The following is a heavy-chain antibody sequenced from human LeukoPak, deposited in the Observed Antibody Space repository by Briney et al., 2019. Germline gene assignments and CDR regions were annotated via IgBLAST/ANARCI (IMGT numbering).Heavy chain of an antibody. CDR3: SRGPYSSGCYALDY. CDR2: INPSGGST. D-gene: IGHD6-19*01. J-gene: IGHJ4*02. Sequence: ASVTVSYKTSVYNFIYYYIHWVRQAPGQGGEWMALINPSGGSTSYAQKFQGRVTMTRDTSTSTVYMEVRSLRSEDTAVYYCSRGPYSSGCYALDYWGQGTLVTVSS. CDR1: VYNFIYYY. V-gene: IGHV1-46*01.